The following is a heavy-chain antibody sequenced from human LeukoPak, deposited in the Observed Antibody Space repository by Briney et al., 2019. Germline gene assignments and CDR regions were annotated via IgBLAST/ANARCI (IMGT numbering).Heavy chain of an antibody. CDR3: ARDDKIVVVVAATRDYYYGMDV. J-gene: IGHJ6*02. V-gene: IGHV3-21*01. D-gene: IGHD2-15*01. CDR2: ISSSSSYI. CDR1: GFTFSSYS. Sequence: GGSLRLSCAASGFTFSSYSMNWVRQAPGKGLEWVSSISSSSSYIYYADSVKGRFTISRDNAKNSLYLQVNSLRAEDTAVYYCARDDKIVVVVAATRDYYYGMDVWGQGTTVTVSS.